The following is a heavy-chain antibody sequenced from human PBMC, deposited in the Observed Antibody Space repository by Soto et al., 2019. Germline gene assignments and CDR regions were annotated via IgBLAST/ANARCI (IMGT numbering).Heavy chain of an antibody. CDR1: GYTFTSYG. CDR3: ARGVAAQYYDFWSGYSIQFDY. J-gene: IGHJ4*02. D-gene: IGHD3-3*01. CDR2: ISAYNGNT. V-gene: IGHV1-18*01. Sequence: ASVKVSCKASGYTFTSYGISWGRQAPGQRLEWMGWISAYNGNTNYAQKLQGRVTMTTDTSTSTAYMELRSLRSDDTAVYYCARGVAAQYYDFWSGYSIQFDYWGQGTLVTV.